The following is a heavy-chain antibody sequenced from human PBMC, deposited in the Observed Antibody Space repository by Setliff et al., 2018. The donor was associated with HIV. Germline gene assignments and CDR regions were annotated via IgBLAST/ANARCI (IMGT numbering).Heavy chain of an antibody. CDR1: GYSITSGYF. CDR2: IYYTGST. V-gene: IGHV4-38-2*02. D-gene: IGHD3-10*01. J-gene: IGHJ4*02. Sequence: LSLTCSVSGYSITSGYFWAWVRQPPGQGLEWIGSIYYTGSTDYNPSLMSRVTISLDTPKNQFSLKLNSVIAADTAVYYCARNRVPSSLWGQGTLVTVSS. CDR3: ARNRVPSSL.